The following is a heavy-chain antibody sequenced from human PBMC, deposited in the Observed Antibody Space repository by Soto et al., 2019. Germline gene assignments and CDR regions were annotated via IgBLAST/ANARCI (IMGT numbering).Heavy chain of an antibody. CDR1: GSTFTDFT. CDR2: ISGDGLST. V-gene: IGHV3-23*01. Sequence: GESLKISCAGSGSTFTDFTMTWVRQAPGKGLEWVSAISGDGLSTYYAGSVKGRFTISRDNSETTLYLQMNSLRAEDTAVYYCARRPDAFDIWGRGTMVTVSS. J-gene: IGHJ3*02. CDR3: ARRPDAFDI.